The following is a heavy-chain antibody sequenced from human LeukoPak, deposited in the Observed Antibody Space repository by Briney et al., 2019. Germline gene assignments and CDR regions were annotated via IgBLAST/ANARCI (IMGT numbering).Heavy chain of an antibody. J-gene: IGHJ4*02. Sequence: GGSLRLSCAASGYTFSSYSINWVRQAPGKGLEWVSSISVRSNYIYYADSVRGRFSISRDDARDSLYLQMNSLRAEDTAVYYCVRLRRNNDTSGFYYYYDYWGQGTLVTVSS. CDR1: GYTFSSYS. V-gene: IGHV3-21*01. CDR3: VRLRRNNDTSGFYYYYDY. CDR2: ISVRSNYI. D-gene: IGHD3-22*01.